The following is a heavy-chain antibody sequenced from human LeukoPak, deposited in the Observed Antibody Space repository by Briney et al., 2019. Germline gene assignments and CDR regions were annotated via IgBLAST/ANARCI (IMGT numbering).Heavy chain of an antibody. D-gene: IGHD5-24*01. CDR1: GGSISSSSYY. J-gene: IGHJ4*02. CDR2: IYYSGST. V-gene: IGHV4-39*07. CDR3: ARVWLPYYFDY. Sequence: PSETLSLTCTVSGGSISSSSYYWGWIRQPPGKGLEWIGSIYYSGSTYYNPSLKSRVTISVDTSKNQFSLKLSSVTAADTAVYYCARVWLPYYFDYWGQGTLVTVSS.